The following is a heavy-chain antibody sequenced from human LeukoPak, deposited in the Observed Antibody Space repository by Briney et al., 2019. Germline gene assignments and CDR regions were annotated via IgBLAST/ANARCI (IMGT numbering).Heavy chain of an antibody. J-gene: IGHJ4*02. Sequence: PSETLSLTCTVSGGSISSYYWSWIRQPPGKGLGWIGYISYSGSTNYNPSLKSRVTISVDTSKNQFSLELSSVTAADAAVYYCARAYGANYRYDSWGQGTLVTVSS. CDR3: ARAYGANYRYDS. V-gene: IGHV4-59*01. CDR1: GGSISSYY. D-gene: IGHD4/OR15-4a*01. CDR2: ISYSGST.